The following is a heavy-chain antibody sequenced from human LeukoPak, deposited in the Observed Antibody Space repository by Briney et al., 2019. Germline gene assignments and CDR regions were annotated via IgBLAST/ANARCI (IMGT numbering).Heavy chain of an antibody. V-gene: IGHV4-4*07. CDR1: DTSINTYY. CDR2: MYATGTT. D-gene: IGHD3-10*01. CDR3: ARDHAVTMVRGVGSGWFDP. Sequence: SETLSLICTVSDTSINTYYWSWIRQPAGKGLEWIGHMYATGTTNYNPSLKSRVTISVDTSKNQFSLKLSSVTAADTAVYYCARDHAVTMVRGVGSGWFDPWGQGTLVTVSS. J-gene: IGHJ5*02.